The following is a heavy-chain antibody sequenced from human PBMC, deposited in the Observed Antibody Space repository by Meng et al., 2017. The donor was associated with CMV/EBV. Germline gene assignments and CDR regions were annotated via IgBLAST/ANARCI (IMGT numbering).Heavy chain of an antibody. Sequence: FIFSSYSMNWVRQAPGKGLEWVSSISSSSSYIYYADSVKGRFTTSRDNAKNSLYLQMNSLRAEDTAVYYCARLDIYCSGGSCYGDYWGQGTLVTVSS. J-gene: IGHJ4*02. D-gene: IGHD2-15*01. CDR1: FIFSSYS. V-gene: IGHV3-21*01. CDR2: ISSSSSYI. CDR3: ARLDIYCSGGSCYGDY.